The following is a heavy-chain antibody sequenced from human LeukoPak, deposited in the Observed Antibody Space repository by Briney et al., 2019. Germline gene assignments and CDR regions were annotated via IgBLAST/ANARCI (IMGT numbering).Heavy chain of an antibody. D-gene: IGHD6-19*01. CDR2: INHSGST. Sequence: SETLSLTCAVYGGSFSGYYWSWIRQPPGKGLGWIGEINHSGSTNYNPSLKSRVTISVDTSKNQFSLKLSSVTAADTAVYYCARGRGPRGWYARYFDLWGRGTLVTVSS. V-gene: IGHV4-34*01. CDR3: ARGRGPRGWYARYFDL. CDR1: GGSFSGYY. J-gene: IGHJ2*01.